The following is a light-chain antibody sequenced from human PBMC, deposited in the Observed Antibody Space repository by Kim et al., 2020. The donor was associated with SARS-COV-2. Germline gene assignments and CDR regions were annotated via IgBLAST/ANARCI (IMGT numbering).Light chain of an antibody. CDR3: QHFGSSRYT. CDR1: QSISSTY. CDR2: AAS. Sequence: LSPGERAPFACRASQSISSTYLAWYQHKSGQSPRLLIYAASNRATGIPDRFSGSGSGTDFTLTISRLEPEDFAVYYCQHFGSSRYTFGQGTKLEI. V-gene: IGKV3-20*01. J-gene: IGKJ2*01.